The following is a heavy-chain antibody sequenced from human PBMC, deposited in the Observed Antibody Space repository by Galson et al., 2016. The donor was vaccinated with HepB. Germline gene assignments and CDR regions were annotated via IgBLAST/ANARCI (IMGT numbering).Heavy chain of an antibody. J-gene: IGHJ6*03. D-gene: IGHD6-13*01. CDR3: ARDREGIEAATNLGLGYYYYYMDV. V-gene: IGHV3-53*01. CDR2: IYSGGKT. CDR1: GFTVSSHY. Sequence: SLRLSCAASGFTVSSHYMSWVRQAPGKGPEWVSVIYSGGKTYYTDSVKGRFTISRDNFKNTLYLQMNSLRAEDTAVYYCARDREGIEAATNLGLGYYYYYMDVWGKGTTVAVSS.